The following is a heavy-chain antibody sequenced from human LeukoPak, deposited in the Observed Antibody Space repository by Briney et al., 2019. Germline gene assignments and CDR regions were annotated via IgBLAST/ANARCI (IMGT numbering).Heavy chain of an antibody. J-gene: IGHJ4*02. CDR2: INSDGSRT. CDR3: ARDVQAGPGY. CDR1: GFTFSSYW. V-gene: IGHV3-74*01. Sequence: GGSLRLSCAASGFTFSSYWMHWVRHAPGKGLVWVSRINSDGSRTTYADSVKGRFTISRDNAKNTLHLQMNSLRAEDTAVYYCARDVQAGPGYWGQGTLVTVSS. D-gene: IGHD6-19*01.